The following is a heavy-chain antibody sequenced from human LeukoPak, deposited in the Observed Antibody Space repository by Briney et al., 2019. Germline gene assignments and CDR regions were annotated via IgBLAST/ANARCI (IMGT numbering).Heavy chain of an antibody. CDR1: NFSISSDYY. V-gene: IGHV4-38-2*02. CDR2: NYHGGSN. J-gene: IGHJ3*02. D-gene: IGHD1-26*01. Sequence: PSETLSLTCTVSNFSISSDYYRCFIQQPPKKRLGWIGINYHGGSNYYHPSLRRRIIFSVDTTKNYFPLQMTVVTAADPAVYYCARDSPFEWYLLGDSFDMWGQGTMVTVSS. CDR3: ARDSPFEWYLLGDSFDM.